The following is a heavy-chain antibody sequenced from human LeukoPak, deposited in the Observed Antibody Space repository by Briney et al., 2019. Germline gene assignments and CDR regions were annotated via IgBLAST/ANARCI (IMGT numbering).Heavy chain of an antibody. V-gene: IGHV3-23*01. Sequence: GGPLRLSCAASGFTFSSYAMSWVRQAPGKGLEWVSAISGSGGSTYYADSVKGRFTNSRDDSKNTLYLQMNSLRAEDTAVYYCAKDRMATMPLTWWGQGTLVTVSS. J-gene: IGHJ4*02. CDR2: ISGSGGST. D-gene: IGHD5-24*01. CDR3: AKDRMATMPLTW. CDR1: GFTFSSYA.